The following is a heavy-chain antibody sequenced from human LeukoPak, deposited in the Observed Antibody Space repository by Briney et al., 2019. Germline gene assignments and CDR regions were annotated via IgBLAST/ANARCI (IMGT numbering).Heavy chain of an antibody. CDR3: ARQVYSSSWSYYFEY. J-gene: IGHJ4*02. D-gene: IGHD6-13*01. CDR1: GGSISNSNW. CDR2: IYLSGST. V-gene: IGHV4-4*02. Sequence: SETLSPTCAVSGGSISNSNWWSWVRQPPGKGLEWIGEIYLSGSTNYNPSLKSRVSISVDKSKNQFSLKLSSVTPADTAVYYCARQVYSSSWSYYFEYWGQGTLVTVSS.